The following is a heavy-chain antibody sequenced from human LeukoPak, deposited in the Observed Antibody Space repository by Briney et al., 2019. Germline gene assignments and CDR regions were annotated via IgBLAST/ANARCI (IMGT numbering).Heavy chain of an antibody. CDR1: GGSFSGYY. CDR2: IHQSGGT. CDR3: ARVEYCSGTNCYTDV. J-gene: IGHJ6*03. D-gene: IGHD2-15*01. Sequence: SETLSLTCAVYGGSFSGYYWSWIRQPPGKGPEWIGEIHQSGGTSYNPSLKTRVSISLDTSKNQFSLKLTSVTAADTAVYYCARVEYCSGTNCYTDVWGKGTTVTVSS. V-gene: IGHV4-34*01.